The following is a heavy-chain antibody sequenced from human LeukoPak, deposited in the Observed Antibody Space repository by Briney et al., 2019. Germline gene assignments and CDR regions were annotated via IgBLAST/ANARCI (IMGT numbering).Heavy chain of an antibody. CDR2: IFGDGETT. J-gene: IGHJ4*02. D-gene: IGHD1-26*01. Sequence: GGSLRLSCAASGFTFATYAMHWVRQAPGKGLEYVSLIFGDGETTHYADSVKGRFTISRDNSKNSLYLQMNNLKTDDTAFYYCAQVLWGSYLSWGGRTLVTVSS. V-gene: IGHV3-43*02. CDR1: GFTFATYA. CDR3: AQVLWGSYLS.